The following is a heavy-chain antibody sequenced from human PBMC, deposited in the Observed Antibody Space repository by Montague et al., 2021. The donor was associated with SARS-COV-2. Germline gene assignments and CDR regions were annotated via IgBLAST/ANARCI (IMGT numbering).Heavy chain of an antibody. CDR3: ARLVWFGELSSENWFDP. D-gene: IGHD3-10*01. CDR1: GGSISSSSNY. CDR2: FYYSGST. Sequence: SETLSLTCTVSGGSISSSSNYWGWLRQPPGKGLEWTGCFYYSGSTYYNSSLKSRVTISVDTSKNQFSLKLNSVTAADTAVYYCARLVWFGELSSENWFDPWGQGTLVTVSS. J-gene: IGHJ5*02. V-gene: IGHV4-39*01.